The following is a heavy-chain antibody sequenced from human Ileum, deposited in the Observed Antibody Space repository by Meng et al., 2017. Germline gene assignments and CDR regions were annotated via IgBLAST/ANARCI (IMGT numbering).Heavy chain of an antibody. CDR2: ISGSGGST. D-gene: IGHD2-2*02. Sequence: GESLKISCAASGFAFSSYWMSWVRQAPGKGLEWVSVISGSGGSTYYTDSVKGRFTISRDSSKNTLYLQMNSLRAEDTAVYYCAKKACESTTCYRWYYWGQGTLVTVSS. CDR1: GFAFSSYW. CDR3: AKKACESTTCYRWYY. V-gene: IGHV3-23*01. J-gene: IGHJ4*02.